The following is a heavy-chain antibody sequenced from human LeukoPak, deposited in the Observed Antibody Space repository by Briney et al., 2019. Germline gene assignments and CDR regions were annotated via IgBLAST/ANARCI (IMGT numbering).Heavy chain of an antibody. CDR3: AKDKGWGYSTYDFYGMDV. CDR1: GFTFSSYA. Sequence: GGSLRLSCAASGFTFSSYAMSWVRQAPGRGLEWVSAISGSGGNTYYADSVKGRFTISRDNSKNTLYLQMNSLRAEDTAVYYCAKDKGWGYSTYDFYGMDVWGQGTTVTVSS. D-gene: IGHD1-26*01. V-gene: IGHV3-23*01. J-gene: IGHJ6*02. CDR2: ISGSGGNT.